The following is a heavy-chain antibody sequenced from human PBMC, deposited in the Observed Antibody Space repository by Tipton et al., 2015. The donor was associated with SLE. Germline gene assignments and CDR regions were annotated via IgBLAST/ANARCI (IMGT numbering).Heavy chain of an antibody. CDR1: GVTFSNYW. D-gene: IGHD2-2*01. CDR2: IKEDGSET. V-gene: IGHV3-7*01. J-gene: IGHJ5*02. Sequence: SLRLSCAASGVTFSNYWMSWVRQAPGKGLEWVANIKEDGSETYYVDSVKGRFTISRDNAKSSLYLQVNSLRAEDTAVYYCARSTDQNWFDPWGQGTLVTVSS. CDR3: ARSTDQNWFDP.